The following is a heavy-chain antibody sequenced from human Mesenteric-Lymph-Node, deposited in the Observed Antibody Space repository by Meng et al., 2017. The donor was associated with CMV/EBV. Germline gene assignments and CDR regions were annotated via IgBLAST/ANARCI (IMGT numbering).Heavy chain of an antibody. Sequence: ASVKVSCKASGYTFTGYYMHWLRQAPGQGLEWMGWINPNSGGTNYAQKFQGRVTMTRDTSISTAYMELSRLRSDDTAVYYCARHYGGNSPYYYGMDVWGQGTTVTVSS. CDR2: INPNSGGT. CDR1: GYTFTGYY. CDR3: ARHYGGNSPYYYGMDV. D-gene: IGHD4-23*01. J-gene: IGHJ6*02. V-gene: IGHV1-2*02.